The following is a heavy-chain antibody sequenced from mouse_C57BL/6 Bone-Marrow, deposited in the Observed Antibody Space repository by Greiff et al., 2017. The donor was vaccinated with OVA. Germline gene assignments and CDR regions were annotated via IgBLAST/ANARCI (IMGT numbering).Heavy chain of an antibody. CDR2: IRNKANNHAT. V-gene: IGHV6-6*01. CDR1: GFTFSDAW. Sequence: EVQGVESGGGLVQPGGSMKLSCAASGFTFSDAWMDWVRQSPEKGLEWVAEIRNKANNHATYYAESVKGRFTISRDDSKSSVYLQMNSLRAEDTGIYYCSSTTVVATPPGTDAMDYWGQGTSVTVSS. CDR3: SSTTVVATPPGTDAMDY. D-gene: IGHD1-1*01. J-gene: IGHJ4*01.